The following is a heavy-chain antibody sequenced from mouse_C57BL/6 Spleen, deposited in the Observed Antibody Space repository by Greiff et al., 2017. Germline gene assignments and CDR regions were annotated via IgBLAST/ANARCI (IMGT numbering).Heavy chain of an antibody. CDR1: GYTFTEYT. Sequence: QVQLQQSGAELVKPGASVKLSCKASGYTFTEYTIHWVKQRSGQGLEWIGWFYPGRGSIKYNEKFKDKATLTADKSSSTVYMELSRLTSEDSAVYFCARHSRYYYGSSSAWFAYWGQGTLVTVSA. J-gene: IGHJ3*01. D-gene: IGHD1-1*01. CDR2: FYPGRGSI. CDR3: ARHSRYYYGSSSAWFAY. V-gene: IGHV1-62-2*01.